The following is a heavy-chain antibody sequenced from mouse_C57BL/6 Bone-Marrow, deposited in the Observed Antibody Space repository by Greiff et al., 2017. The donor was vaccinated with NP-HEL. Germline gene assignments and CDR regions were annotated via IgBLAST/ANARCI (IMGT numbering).Heavy chain of an antibody. V-gene: IGHV1-74*01. D-gene: IGHD1-1*01. CDR2: IHPSASDT. CDR1: GYTFTSYW. Sequence: QVQLQQPGAELVKPGASVKVSCKASGYTFTSYWMHWVKQRPGQGLEWIGRIHPSASDTNYNQKFKGKATLTVDKSSSTAYMQLSSLTSEDSAVYYCAIRGYYGSSPYYYAMDYWGQGTSVTVSS. J-gene: IGHJ4*01. CDR3: AIRGYYGSSPYYYAMDY.